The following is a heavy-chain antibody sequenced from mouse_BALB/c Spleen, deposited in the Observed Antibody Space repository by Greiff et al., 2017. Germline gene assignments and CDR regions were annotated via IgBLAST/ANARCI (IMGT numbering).Heavy chain of an antibody. Sequence: EVKLMESGPELVKPGASVKVSCKASGYAFTSYNMYWVKQSHGKSLEWIGYIDPYNGGTSYNQKFKGKATLTVDKSSSTAYMHLNSLTSEDSAVYYCARGRSARATGFFAYGGQGTLVTVSA. CDR2: IDPYNGGT. D-gene: IGHD3-1*01. V-gene: IGHV1S135*01. CDR1: GYAFTSYN. CDR3: ARGRSARATGFFAY. J-gene: IGHJ3*01.